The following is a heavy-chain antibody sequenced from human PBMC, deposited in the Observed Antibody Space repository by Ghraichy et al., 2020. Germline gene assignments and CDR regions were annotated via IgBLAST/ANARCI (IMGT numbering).Heavy chain of an antibody. CDR1: GFKGSSYA. V-gene: IGHV3-30*04. CDR2: ISYDGSNK. CDR3: ARDTNNYYDSSGYFD. J-gene: IGHJ4*02. Sequence: SLRLSGEASGFKGSSYAMHGVRQAPGKGLEWVAVISYDGSNKYYVDSVKGRFTISRDNSKNTLYLQMNSLRAEDTAVYYCARDTNNYYDSSGYFDWGQGTLVTVSS. D-gene: IGHD3-22*01.